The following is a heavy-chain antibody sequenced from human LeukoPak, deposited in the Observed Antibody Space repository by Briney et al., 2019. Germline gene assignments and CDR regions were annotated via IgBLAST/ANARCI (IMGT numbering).Heavy chain of an antibody. V-gene: IGHV3-7*03. CDR1: GFSFSTYW. Sequence: GGSLRLSCAASGFSFSTYWTSWVRQAPGKGLEWVANIKQDGSEKYCVDSVKGRFTISRDNAKNSLYLQMNSLRAEDTAVYYCARARGSYSLDYWGQGTLVTVSS. CDR3: ARARGSYSLDY. CDR2: IKQDGSEK. D-gene: IGHD1-26*01. J-gene: IGHJ4*02.